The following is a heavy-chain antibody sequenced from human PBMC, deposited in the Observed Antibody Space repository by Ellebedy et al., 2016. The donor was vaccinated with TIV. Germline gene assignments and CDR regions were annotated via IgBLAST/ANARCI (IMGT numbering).Heavy chain of an antibody. Sequence: PGGSLRLSCAVSGFTFSTSWMSWVRQAPGQGLEWVANMNGDGNERYDVDSVEGRFTISRDNTRNSLYLQMNSLRADDTAVYYCARDWGSGNYVNWGQGTLVTVSP. CDR3: ARDWGSGNYVN. D-gene: IGHD3-16*01. J-gene: IGHJ4*02. CDR1: GFTFSTSW. CDR2: MNGDGNER. V-gene: IGHV3-7*03.